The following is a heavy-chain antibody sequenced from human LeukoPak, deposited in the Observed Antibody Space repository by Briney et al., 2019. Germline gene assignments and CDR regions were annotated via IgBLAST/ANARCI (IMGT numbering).Heavy chain of an antibody. CDR1: GFTFSNYC. CDR3: ARLTARQQLVSPLGY. CDR2: IKQDGSEK. V-gene: IGHV3-7*01. J-gene: IGHJ4*02. D-gene: IGHD6-13*01. Sequence: GGSLRLSCAASGFTFSNYCMSWVRQAPGKGLEWVANIKQDGSEKYYVDSVKGRFTISRDNAKNSLYLQMNSLRAEDTAVYYCARLTARQQLVSPLGYWGQGTLVTVSS.